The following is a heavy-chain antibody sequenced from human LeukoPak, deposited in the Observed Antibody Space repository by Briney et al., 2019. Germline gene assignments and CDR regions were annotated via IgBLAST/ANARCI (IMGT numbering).Heavy chain of an antibody. J-gene: IGHJ4*02. CDR3: ASCGVRGCSFLDS. V-gene: IGHV5-51*01. CDR1: ENSFTTSW. Sequence: GESLKISCKASENSFTTSWIGWVRQMPGRGLEWMGIIYPGDSDTRYSPSFQGQVTISADKSISTAYLQWSSLKASDTAVYYCASCGVRGCSFLDSWGQGTLVTVSS. CDR2: IYPGDSDT. D-gene: IGHD3-10*01.